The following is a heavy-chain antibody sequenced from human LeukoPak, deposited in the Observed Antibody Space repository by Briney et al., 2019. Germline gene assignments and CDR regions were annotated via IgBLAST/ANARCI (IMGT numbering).Heavy chain of an antibody. D-gene: IGHD3-16*01. CDR3: AKSRNYGVDAFDI. V-gene: IGHV3-23*01. Sequence: GGSLRLSCAASGFTFSSYAMNWVRQAPGKGLEWVSTISGSGGSTYYADPVKGRFTISRDNSKNTLYLQMNSLRAEDTAVYYCAKSRNYGVDAFDIWGQGTRVTVSS. J-gene: IGHJ3*02. CDR1: GFTFSSYA. CDR2: ISGSGGST.